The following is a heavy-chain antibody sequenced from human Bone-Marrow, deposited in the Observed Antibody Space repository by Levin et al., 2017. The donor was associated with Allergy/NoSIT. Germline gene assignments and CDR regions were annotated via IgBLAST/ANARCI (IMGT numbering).Heavy chain of an antibody. V-gene: IGHV3-48*04. CDR3: ARDWGYCSDNSCYGDRFDP. Sequence: GESLKISCLGSGFTFSSHSMNWVRQAPGKGLEWVSYISSSGRTIHYIDSVKGRFTISRDNAKNSLYLQMNSLRAEDTAVYFCARDWGYCSDNSCYGDRFDPWGQGTLVTVSS. D-gene: IGHD2-2*01. CDR2: ISSSGRTI. J-gene: IGHJ5*02. CDR1: GFTFSSHS.